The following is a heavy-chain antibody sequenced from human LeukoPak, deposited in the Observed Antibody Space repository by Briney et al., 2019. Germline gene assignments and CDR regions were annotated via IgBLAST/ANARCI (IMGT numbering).Heavy chain of an antibody. CDR2: IYYSGST. CDR1: GGSISRGGYY. V-gene: IGHV4-31*03. D-gene: IGHD3-10*01. Sequence: SETLSLTCTVSGGSISRGGYYWSWLRQHPGKGLEWIGYIYYSGSTYYNPSLKCRVTISVDTSKNQFSLKLSSVTAANTAVYYCARDAPMVRGSYYFDYWGQGTLVTVSS. J-gene: IGHJ4*02. CDR3: ARDAPMVRGSYYFDY.